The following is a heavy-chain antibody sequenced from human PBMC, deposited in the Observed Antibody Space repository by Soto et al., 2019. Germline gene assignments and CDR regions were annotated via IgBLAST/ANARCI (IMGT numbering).Heavy chain of an antibody. V-gene: IGHV4-59*01. CDR3: ARVAGPFPDILTGYYFDY. J-gene: IGHJ4*02. CDR1: GGSISSYY. Sequence: SETLSLTCTVSGGSISSYYWSWIRQPPGKGLEWIGYIYYSGSTNYNPSLKSRVTISVDTSKNQFSLKLSSVTAADTAVYYCARVAGPFPDILTGYYFDYWGQGTLVTVSS. CDR2: IYYSGST. D-gene: IGHD3-9*01.